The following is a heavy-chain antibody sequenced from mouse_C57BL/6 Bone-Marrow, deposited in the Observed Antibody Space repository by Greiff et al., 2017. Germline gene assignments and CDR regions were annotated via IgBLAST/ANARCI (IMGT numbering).Heavy chain of an antibody. CDR1: GYTFTSYW. J-gene: IGHJ2*01. D-gene: IGHD1-1*01. Sequence: QVQLQQSGAELVMPGASVKLSCKASGYTFTSYWMHWVKQRPGQGLEWIGEIDPSDSYTNYNQKFKGNSTLTVDKSSSTAYMQLSSLTSEDSAVYYCARGGLLYFDYWGQGTTLTVSS. CDR2: IDPSDSYT. V-gene: IGHV1-69*01. CDR3: ARGGLLYFDY.